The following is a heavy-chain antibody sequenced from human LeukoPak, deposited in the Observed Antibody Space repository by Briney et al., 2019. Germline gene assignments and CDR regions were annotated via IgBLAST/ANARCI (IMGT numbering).Heavy chain of an antibody. CDR3: AKDRIAAAGTGDY. CDR2: ISTDGSST. D-gene: IGHD6-13*01. J-gene: IGHJ4*02. Sequence: GGSLRLSCAASGFTFSYYWMHWVRQAPGKGLVWVSRISTDGSSTTYADSVKGRFTISRDNSKNTLYLQMNSLRAEDTAVYYCAKDRIAAAGTGDYWGQGTLVTVSS. V-gene: IGHV3-74*01. CDR1: GFTFSYYW.